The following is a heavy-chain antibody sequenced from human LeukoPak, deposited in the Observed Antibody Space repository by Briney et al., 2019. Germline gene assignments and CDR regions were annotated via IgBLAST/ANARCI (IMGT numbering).Heavy chain of an antibody. Sequence: SETLSLTCTVSGGSISSYYWSWIRQPPGKGLEWIGYIYYSGSTNYNPSLKSRVTISVDTSKNQFSLKLSSVTAADTAVYYCARQDMVRGVEGHAFDIWGQGTKVTVSS. J-gene: IGHJ3*02. D-gene: IGHD3-10*01. CDR2: IYYSGST. V-gene: IGHV4-59*08. CDR3: ARQDMVRGVEGHAFDI. CDR1: GGSISSYY.